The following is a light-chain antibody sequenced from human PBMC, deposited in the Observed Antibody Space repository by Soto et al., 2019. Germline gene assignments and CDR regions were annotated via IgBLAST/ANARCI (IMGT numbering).Light chain of an antibody. V-gene: IGKV3-20*01. Sequence: EIVLTQSPGTLSLSPGERATLSCRASYSVTNNFLAWYHQKPGQAPRLLIYGASTRATGIPDRFSGGGSGTDFTLTINRLEPEDFAVHYCQQYRDAPLTFGQGTKVDVK. CDR3: QQYRDAPLT. CDR1: YSVTNNF. CDR2: GAS. J-gene: IGKJ1*01.